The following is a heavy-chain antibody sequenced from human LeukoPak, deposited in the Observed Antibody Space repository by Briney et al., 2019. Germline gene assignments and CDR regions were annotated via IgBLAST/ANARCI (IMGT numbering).Heavy chain of an antibody. J-gene: IGHJ5*02. Sequence: SETLSLTCAVSGGSISSGGYSWSWIRQPPGKGLEWIGEINHSGSTNYNPSLKSRVTISVDTSKNQFSLKLSSVTAADTAVYYCARELLSYYDFWSGKSTWFDPWGQGTLVTVSS. V-gene: IGHV4-34*01. CDR3: ARELLSYYDFWSGKSTWFDP. D-gene: IGHD3-3*01. CDR2: INHSGST. CDR1: GGSISSGGYS.